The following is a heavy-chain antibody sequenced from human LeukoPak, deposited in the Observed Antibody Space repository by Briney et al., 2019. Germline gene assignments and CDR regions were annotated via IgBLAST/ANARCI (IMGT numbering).Heavy chain of an antibody. CDR1: GGTFSSYA. Sequence: ASVKVSCKASGGTFSSYAISWVRQAPGQGLEWMGWINPNSGGTNYAQKFQGRVTMTRDTSISTAYMELSRLRSDDTAVYYCARALPRDSYVLWGQGTLVTVSS. CDR2: INPNSGGT. D-gene: IGHD5-18*01. CDR3: ARALPRDSYVL. J-gene: IGHJ4*02. V-gene: IGHV1-2*02.